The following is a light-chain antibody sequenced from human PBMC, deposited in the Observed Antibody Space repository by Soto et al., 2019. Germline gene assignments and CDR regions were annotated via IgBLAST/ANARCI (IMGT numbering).Light chain of an antibody. V-gene: IGLV2-8*01. CDR2: EVS. J-gene: IGLJ2*01. Sequence: QSALTQPPSASGSPGQSVTISCTGTSSDVGNYNYVSWYQQHPGKAPKLIIYEVSNWPSGIPDRFSGSKSGNTASLTVSGLLAEEEAEYFCSSYAGGNNVVIFGGGTKLTVL. CDR1: SSDVGNYNY. CDR3: SSYAGGNNVVI.